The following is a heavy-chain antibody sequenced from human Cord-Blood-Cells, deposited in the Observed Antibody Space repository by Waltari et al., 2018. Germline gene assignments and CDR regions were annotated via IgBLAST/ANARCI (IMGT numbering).Heavy chain of an antibody. D-gene: IGHD6-13*01. CDR1: GGSISSSSYY. Sequence: QLQLQESGPGLVKPSETLSLTCTVSGGSISSSSYYWGWIRQPPGKGLGWIGSIYYSGSTYYNPSLKSRVTISVDTSKNQFSLKLSSVTAADTAVYYCARLAAAAADYWGQGTLVTVSS. J-gene: IGHJ4*02. CDR3: ARLAAAAADY. CDR2: IYYSGST. V-gene: IGHV4-39*07.